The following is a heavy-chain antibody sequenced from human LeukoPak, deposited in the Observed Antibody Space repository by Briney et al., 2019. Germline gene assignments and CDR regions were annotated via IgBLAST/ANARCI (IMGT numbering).Heavy chain of an antibody. CDR3: ARDRLAARGTFDY. V-gene: IGHV1-2*02. D-gene: IGHD6-6*01. CDR2: INPNSGGT. J-gene: IGHJ4*02. CDR1: GYTFNGYY. Sequence: ASVKVSCKASGYTFNGYYMLWVQQAPGHGLEWMGWINPNSGGTNYAQKFQGRVTMTRDTSISTAYMELSRLRSDDTAVYYCARDRLAARGTFDYWGQGTLVTVSS.